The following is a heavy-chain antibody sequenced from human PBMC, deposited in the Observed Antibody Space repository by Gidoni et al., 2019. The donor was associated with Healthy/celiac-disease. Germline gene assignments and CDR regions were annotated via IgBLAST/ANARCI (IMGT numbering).Heavy chain of an antibody. CDR1: GGTFSSYA. D-gene: IGHD6-13*01. V-gene: IGHV1-69*01. CDR2: IIPIFGTA. CDR3: ARDPYSSRQGGGMDV. Sequence: QVQLVQSGAEVKKPGSSVQVSCKASGGTFSSYAISWVRPAPGQVLAWMGGIIPIFGTANYAQKFQGRVTITADESTSTAYMELSSLRSEDTAVYYCARDPYSSRQGGGMDVWGQGTTVTVSS. J-gene: IGHJ6*02.